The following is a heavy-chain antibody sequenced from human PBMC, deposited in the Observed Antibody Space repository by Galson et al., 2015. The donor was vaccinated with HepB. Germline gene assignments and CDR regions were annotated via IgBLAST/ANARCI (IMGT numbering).Heavy chain of an antibody. CDR1: GFTFSTYA. CDR3: AKNLAGVLIPAAYYYYYGIDV. Sequence: SLRLSCAASGFTFSTYAMSWVRQAPGKGLEWVSGISGSGGNTYYPDSVKGRFTISRDNSKNTLYLQMNSLRAEDTAIYYCAKNLAGVLIPAAYYYYYGIDVWGQGTTVTVSS. J-gene: IGHJ6*02. D-gene: IGHD2-2*01. V-gene: IGHV3-23*01. CDR2: ISGSGGNT.